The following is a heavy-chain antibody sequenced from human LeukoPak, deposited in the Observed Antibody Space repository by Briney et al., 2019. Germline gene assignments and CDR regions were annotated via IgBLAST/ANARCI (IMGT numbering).Heavy chain of an antibody. V-gene: IGHV1-18*01. Sequence: ASVKVSCKASGYTFTAYGISWVRQAPGQGLEWMGWISANSGNTNYAQKVQGRLTMTRDTSTSTAYMELRSLRYDDTAVYYCSRDDGPFGGVRFDHWGQGTLVTVSS. CDR3: SRDDGPFGGVRFDH. D-gene: IGHD3-16*01. CDR2: ISANSGNT. CDR1: GYTFTAYG. J-gene: IGHJ4*02.